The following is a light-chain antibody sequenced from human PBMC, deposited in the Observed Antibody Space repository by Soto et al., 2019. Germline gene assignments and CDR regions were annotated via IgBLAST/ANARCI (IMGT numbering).Light chain of an antibody. J-gene: IGLJ2*01. CDR2: EVS. V-gene: IGLV2-8*01. CDR1: SSDVGGYNY. CDR3: SSYAGSNNVV. Sequence: QSALTQPPSASGSPGQSVTISCTGTSSDVGGYNYVSWYQQRPGKVPKLMIYEVSKRPSGVPDRFSGSKSGNTASLTVSGLQAEDEADYYCSSYAGSNNVVFGGGTKVTVL.